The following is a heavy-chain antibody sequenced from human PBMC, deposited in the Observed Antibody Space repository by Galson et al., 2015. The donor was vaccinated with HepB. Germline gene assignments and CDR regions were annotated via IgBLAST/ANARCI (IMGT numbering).Heavy chain of an antibody. D-gene: IGHD6-13*01. CDR3: ARGTYRSAVGTGFGY. CDR2: INAGNGNT. J-gene: IGHJ4*02. CDR1: GYTFTSYA. V-gene: IGHV1-3*01. Sequence: SVKVSCKASGYTFTSYAMHWVRQAPGQRLEWMGWINAGNGNTKYSQKFQGRVTITRDTSASTAYMELSSLRSEDTAVYYCARGTYRSAVGTGFGYWGQGTLVTVFS.